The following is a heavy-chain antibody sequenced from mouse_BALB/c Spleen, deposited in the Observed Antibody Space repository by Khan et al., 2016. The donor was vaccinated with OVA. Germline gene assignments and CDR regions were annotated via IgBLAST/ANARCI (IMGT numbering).Heavy chain of an antibody. J-gene: IGHJ4*01. CDR2: IGPGSGST. V-gene: IGHV1S41*01. CDR3: AIQNYYGNSYYAMDY. Sequence: DLVKSGASVKLSCKASGYTFTSYWINWIKQRPGQGLEWIGRIGPGSGSTDYNEMFRDKATLTVDTSSRTVSIQLSSLSSEDSAFFFCAIQNYYGNSYYAMDYWGQGTSVTVSS. D-gene: IGHD2-1*01. CDR1: GYTFTSYW.